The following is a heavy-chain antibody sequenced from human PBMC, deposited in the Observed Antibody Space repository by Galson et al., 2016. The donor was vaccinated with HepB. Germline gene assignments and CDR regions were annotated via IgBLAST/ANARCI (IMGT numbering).Heavy chain of an antibody. V-gene: IGHV3-7*03. J-gene: IGHJ6*03. CDR1: GFTLNVYW. CDR2: IKQDGNEK. D-gene: IGHD3-9*01. CDR3: ARRFPRYDILTDDYYYYRDV. Sequence: SLRLSCAASGFTLNVYWMTWVRQAPGKGLEWVANIKQDGNEKHYVDSVKGRFTISRDNANVSLHLEMNSLRAEDTAVYYCARRFPRYDILTDDYYYYRDVWGKGTTVTVSS.